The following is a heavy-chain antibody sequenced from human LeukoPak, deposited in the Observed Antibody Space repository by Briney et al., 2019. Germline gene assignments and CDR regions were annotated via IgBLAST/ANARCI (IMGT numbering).Heavy chain of an antibody. D-gene: IGHD2-15*01. CDR2: FYYSGST. V-gene: IGHV4-39*01. CDR3: ARHPDSALPTWPFDY. Sequence: PSETLSLTCTVSGGSISSSSYYWGWMRQPPGKGLEWIGGFYYSGSTYYNPSFKGRVTIAVVTSKNQFSLKLSSVTAADTAVYYCARHPDSALPTWPFDYWGQGTLVTVSS. J-gene: IGHJ4*02. CDR1: GGSISSSSYY.